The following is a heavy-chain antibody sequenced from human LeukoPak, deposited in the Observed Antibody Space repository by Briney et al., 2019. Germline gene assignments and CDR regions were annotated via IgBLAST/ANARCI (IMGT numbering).Heavy chain of an antibody. Sequence: GGSLRLSCAASGFTFRNYAMSWVRQAPGKGLEWVSGISGSGTNTYYADSVKGRFTISRDNAKNSLYLQMNSLRAEDTALYYCARVRSSWYYRNFDYWGQGTLVTVSS. CDR2: ISGSGTNT. CDR1: GFTFRNYA. CDR3: ARVRSSWYYRNFDY. D-gene: IGHD6-13*01. V-gene: IGHV3-23*01. J-gene: IGHJ4*02.